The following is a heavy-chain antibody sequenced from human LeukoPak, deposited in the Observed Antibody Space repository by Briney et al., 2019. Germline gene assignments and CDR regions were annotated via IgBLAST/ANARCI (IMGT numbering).Heavy chain of an antibody. J-gene: IGHJ4*02. CDR1: GYSFTSYW. CDR3: ARRWSDYYAPPGYHFDY. D-gene: IGHD3-3*01. Sequence: HGESLKISCKGSGYSFTSYWIGWVRQMPGKGLEWMGIIYPGDSDTRYSPSFQGQVTISADKSITTAYLQWSSLKASDTAMYYCARRWSDYYAPPGYHFDYWGQGTLVTVSS. CDR2: IYPGDSDT. V-gene: IGHV5-51*01.